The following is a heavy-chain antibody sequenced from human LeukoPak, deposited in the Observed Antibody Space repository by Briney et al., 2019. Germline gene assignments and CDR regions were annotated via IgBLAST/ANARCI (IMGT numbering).Heavy chain of an antibody. J-gene: IGHJ4*02. V-gene: IGHV3-7*01. CDR3: ARDQKTNYDFWSGPNY. CDR1: GFTFSSYT. CDR2: IKQDGSEK. Sequence: GGSLRLSCVGSGFTFSSYTMTWVRQAPGKGLEWVANIKQDGSEKYYVDSVKGRFIISRDNAKNSLYLQMNSLRAEDTAVYYCARDQKTNYDFWSGPNYWGQGTLVTVSS. D-gene: IGHD3-3*01.